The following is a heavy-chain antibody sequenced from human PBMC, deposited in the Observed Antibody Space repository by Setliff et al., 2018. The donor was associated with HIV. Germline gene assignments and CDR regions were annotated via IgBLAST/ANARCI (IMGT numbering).Heavy chain of an antibody. J-gene: IGHJ4*02. Sequence: LSLTCAVSGYSVSSGHFWGWIRQPPGKGLEWIGSIFHTGSTYYNPSLKSRVTISVDTSKNQFSLRLTSVTAADTAVYYCARVRDYGGNFFDYWGQGTLVTVSS. D-gene: IGHD4-17*01. CDR3: ARVRDYGGNFFDY. CDR1: GYSVSSGHF. V-gene: IGHV4-38-2*01. CDR2: IFHTGST.